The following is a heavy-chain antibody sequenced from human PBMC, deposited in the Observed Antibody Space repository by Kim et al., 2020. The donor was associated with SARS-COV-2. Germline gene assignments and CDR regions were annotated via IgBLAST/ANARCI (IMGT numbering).Heavy chain of an antibody. J-gene: IGHJ6*02. Sequence: GGSLRLSCAASGFTINTYSMNWVRQAPGKGLEWVASISSMSTYIFYADSVKGRFTISRDNARNSVYLQMNSLRAEDTAVYFCAREDGSYPFYYNGMDVWGQGTTVTVSS. CDR2: ISSMSTYI. CDR3: AREDGSYPFYYNGMDV. CDR1: GFTINTYS. D-gene: IGHD1-26*01. V-gene: IGHV3-21*01.